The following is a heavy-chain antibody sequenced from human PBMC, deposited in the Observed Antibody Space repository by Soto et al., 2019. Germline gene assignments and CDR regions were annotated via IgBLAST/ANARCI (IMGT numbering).Heavy chain of an antibody. CDR3: ARDVQH. CDR1: GYTFTSYT. Sequence: VASVKVSCKASGYTFTSYTIHWVRQAPGQRLEWMGWIIAGNGKTKYAQRFQGRVKITRDKSASTAYMELSSLRSEDTAVYYCARDVQHWGQGTLVTVSS. V-gene: IGHV1-3*01. CDR2: IIAGNGKT. J-gene: IGHJ1*01.